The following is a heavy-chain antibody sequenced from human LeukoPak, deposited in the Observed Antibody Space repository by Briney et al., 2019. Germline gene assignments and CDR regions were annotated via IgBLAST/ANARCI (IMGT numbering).Heavy chain of an antibody. Sequence: PGGSLRLSCAASGFIFSDYSMNWVRQAPGKGLEWISYISSSSGIITYADSVKGRFTISGDNAKNSLYLQMSSLRAEDTAFYYCARVWAWGSGNYFDYWGQGTLVTVSS. CDR2: ISSSSGII. D-gene: IGHD7-27*01. V-gene: IGHV3-48*01. J-gene: IGHJ4*02. CDR3: ARVWAWGSGNYFDY. CDR1: GFIFSDYS.